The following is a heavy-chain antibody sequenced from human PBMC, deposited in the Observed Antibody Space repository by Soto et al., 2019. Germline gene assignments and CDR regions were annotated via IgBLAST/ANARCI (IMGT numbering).Heavy chain of an antibody. CDR3: ARGPSITIFGVVIRLMDV. V-gene: IGHV4-31*03. Sequence: PSETLSLTCTVSGGSISSGGYYWSWIRQHPGKGLEWIGYIYYSGSTYYNPSLKSRVTISVDTSKNQFSLKLSSVTAADTAVYYCARGPSITIFGVVIRLMDVWGQGTTVTVSS. J-gene: IGHJ6*02. CDR1: GGSISSGGYY. D-gene: IGHD3-3*01. CDR2: IYYSGST.